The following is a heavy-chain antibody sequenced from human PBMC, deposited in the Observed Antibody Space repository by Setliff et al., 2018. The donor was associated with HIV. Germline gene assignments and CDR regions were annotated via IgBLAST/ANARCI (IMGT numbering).Heavy chain of an antibody. V-gene: IGHV1-69*05. J-gene: IGHJ6*03. CDR1: GGSFSSYA. CDR3: AKDGGDYNLDYYYYMDV. D-gene: IGHD2-21*01. Sequence: SVKVSCKASGGSFSSYAISWVRQAPGQGLEWMGGIIPIFGTAKYAQKFQGRVTITTDESTSTAYMELSSLGSEDTAMYYCAKDGGDYNLDYYYYMDVWGKGTTVTVSS. CDR2: IIPIFGTA.